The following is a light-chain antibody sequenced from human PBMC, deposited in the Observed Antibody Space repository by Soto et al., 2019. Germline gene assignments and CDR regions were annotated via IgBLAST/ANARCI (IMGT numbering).Light chain of an antibody. CDR2: DAS. CDR3: QQYNNWPRT. CDR1: QSVSSN. Sequence: EIVMTQSPATLSVSPGERATLSCRASQSVSSNLAWYQQKPGQAPRLLIYDASTRATGISARFSGSGSKTEFTLSISSLQSGDFAVYYCQQYNNWPRTFGQGTKVEIK. J-gene: IGKJ1*01. V-gene: IGKV3-15*01.